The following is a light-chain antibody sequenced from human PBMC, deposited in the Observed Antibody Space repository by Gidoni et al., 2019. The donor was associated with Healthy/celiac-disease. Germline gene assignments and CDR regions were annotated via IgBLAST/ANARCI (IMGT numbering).Light chain of an antibody. Sequence: QAALPQPAPVSGSPGQATTISCTGNSSDVGRYNYLSWSQQHPGKAPNHMIYAASNRPSGVSNRFSGSKSGNTASLTISGLQAEDEADYYCSSYTSSSTHWVFGGGTKLTVL. J-gene: IGLJ3*02. V-gene: IGLV2-14*03. CDR3: SSYTSSSTHWV. CDR2: AAS. CDR1: SSDVGRYNY.